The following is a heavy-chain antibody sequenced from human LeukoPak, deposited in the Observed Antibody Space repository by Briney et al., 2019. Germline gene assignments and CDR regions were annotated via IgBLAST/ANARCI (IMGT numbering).Heavy chain of an antibody. J-gene: IGHJ5*02. CDR3: ARDSEGDYGYPWFYP. Sequence: PGGSLRLSCASSGFTFSSYWMHWVRQAPGKGLVWVSRVNSDGSSTTYVDSVKGRFTISRDNAKNSLYLQMNSLRAEDTALYYCARDSEGDYGYPWFYPWGQGTLVTVSS. D-gene: IGHD4-17*01. CDR2: VNSDGSST. V-gene: IGHV3-74*01. CDR1: GFTFSSYW.